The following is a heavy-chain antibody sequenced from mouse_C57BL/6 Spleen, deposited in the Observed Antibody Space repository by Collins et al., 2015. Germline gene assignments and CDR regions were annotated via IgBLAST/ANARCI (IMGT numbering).Heavy chain of an antibody. CDR1: GYAFSSYW. D-gene: IGHD2-4*01. J-gene: IGHJ4*01. CDR3: ARSGITTAHYYAMDY. Sequence: QVQLQQSGAELVRPGSSVKISCKASGYAFSSYWMNWVKQRPGQGLEWIGQIYPGDGDTNYNGKFKGKATLTADKSSSTAYMQLSSLTSEDSAVYFCARSGITTAHYYAMDYWGQGTSVTVSS. CDR2: IYPGDGDT. V-gene: IGHV1-80*01.